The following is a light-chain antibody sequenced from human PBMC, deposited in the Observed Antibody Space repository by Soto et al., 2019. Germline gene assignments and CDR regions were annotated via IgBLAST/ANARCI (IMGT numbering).Light chain of an antibody. Sequence: DIQMTQSPSSLSASVGDRVTITCRASQSVSRYLNWYQQKSGKAPKLLIYDAYTLQSGVPSRFSGSGSGTDFTLSISSLQPEAISTYYCQQSYSVNTFGQGTKVEIK. CDR1: QSVSRY. CDR2: DAY. CDR3: QQSYSVNT. J-gene: IGKJ1*01. V-gene: IGKV1-39*01.